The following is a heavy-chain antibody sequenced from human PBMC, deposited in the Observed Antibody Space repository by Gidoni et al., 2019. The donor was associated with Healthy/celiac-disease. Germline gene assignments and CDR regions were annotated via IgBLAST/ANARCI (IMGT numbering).Heavy chain of an antibody. V-gene: IGHV3-66*02. Sequence: EVQLVESGGGLVQPGGSLRLSCAASGFTVSSNYLSWVRQAPGQGLEWFSVMYSGGSTYYADSVKGRFTISRDNSKHTLYLQMNSLRAEDTAVYYCARGGAAAGTVDYWGQGTLVTVSS. CDR3: ARGGAAAGTVDY. J-gene: IGHJ4*02. CDR1: GFTVSSNY. D-gene: IGHD6-13*01. CDR2: MYSGGST.